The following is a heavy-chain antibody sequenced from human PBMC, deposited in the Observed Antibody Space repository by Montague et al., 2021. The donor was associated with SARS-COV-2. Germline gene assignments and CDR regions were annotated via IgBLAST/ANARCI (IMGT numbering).Heavy chain of an antibody. CDR3: ARDSPAYVWGSYGMDV. V-gene: IGHV3-21*04. CDR1: GFTFSSYS. Sequence: SLRLSCAASGFTFSSYSMNWVRQAPGKGLEWVSSISSNSSYIYYADSVKGRFTISRDNAKNSLYLQMNSLRAEDTAVYYCARDSPAYVWGSYGMDVWGQGTTVTVSS. D-gene: IGHD3-16*01. CDR2: ISSNSSYI. J-gene: IGHJ6*02.